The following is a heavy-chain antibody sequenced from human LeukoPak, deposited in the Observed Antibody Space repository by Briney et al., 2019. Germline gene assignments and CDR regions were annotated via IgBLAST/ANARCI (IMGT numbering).Heavy chain of an antibody. CDR3: ARDQPDFDFWSGYYTRVSGLFPDY. CDR1: GYTFTSYY. CDR2: INPSGGST. J-gene: IGHJ4*02. D-gene: IGHD3-3*01. V-gene: IGHV1-46*01. Sequence: ASVKVSCKASGYTFTSYYMHWVRQAPGQGLEWMGIINPSGGSTSYAQKFQGRVTMTRDMSTSTVYMELSSLRSEDTAVYYCARDQPDFDFWSGYYTRVSGLFPDYWGQGTLVTVSS.